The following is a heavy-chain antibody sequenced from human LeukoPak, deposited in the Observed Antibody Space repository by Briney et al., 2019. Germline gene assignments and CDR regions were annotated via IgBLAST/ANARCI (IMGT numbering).Heavy chain of an antibody. CDR3: ARDRSILWFGDGFDY. D-gene: IGHD3-10*01. V-gene: IGHV4-59*01. J-gene: IGHJ4*02. CDR2: IYYSGST. CDR1: GGSISSYY. Sequence: SETLSLTCTVSGGSISSYYWSWIRQPPGKGLEWIGYIYYSGSTNYNPSLRSRVTISVDTSKTQFSLKLSSVTAADTAVYYCARDRSILWFGDGFDYWGQGTLVTVSS.